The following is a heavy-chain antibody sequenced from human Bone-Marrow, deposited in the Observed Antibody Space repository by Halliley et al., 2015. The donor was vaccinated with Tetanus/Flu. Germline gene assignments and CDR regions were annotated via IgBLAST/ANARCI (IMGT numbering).Heavy chain of an antibody. J-gene: IGHJ6*01. CDR1: GGSIDSAHW. D-gene: IGHD3-16*01. Sequence: TLSLTCAVSGGSIDSAHWWSWVRQPPRKGLEWIGEIYFSGSTNYNPSLKSRVTISLDKSKNQFSLNLSSVTAADTALYYCARVGDSGFGAHSYGLDVWGQGTMVTVSS. CDR2: IYFSGST. V-gene: IGHV4-4*02. CDR3: ARVGDSGFGAHSYGLDV.